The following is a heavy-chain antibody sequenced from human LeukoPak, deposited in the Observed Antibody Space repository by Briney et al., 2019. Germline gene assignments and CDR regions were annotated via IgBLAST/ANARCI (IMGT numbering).Heavy chain of an antibody. D-gene: IGHD2-8*01. J-gene: IGHJ5*02. CDR2: MYYSGIT. V-gene: IGHV4-39*01. Sequence: SETLSLTCSVSGGSISTSGYYWGWLRQPPGKGLEWIASMYYSGITYYNPSLKSRVTTPVDMSKNQFSLKLTSVTAADTAVYYCARHWKYCNIGDCHDNWFDPWGQGTLVTVSS. CDR1: GGSISTSGYY. CDR3: ARHWKYCNIGDCHDNWFDP.